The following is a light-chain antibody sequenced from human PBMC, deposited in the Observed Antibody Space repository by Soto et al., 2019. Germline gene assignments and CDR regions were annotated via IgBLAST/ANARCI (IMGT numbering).Light chain of an antibody. CDR2: AAS. J-gene: IGKJ2*01. CDR1: QSISNY. CDR3: QQSYSTPYT. Sequence: DIQMTQSPSSLSASVGDRVTITCRASQSISNYLNWYQQKPGKAPKLLIYAASSLQSGVTSRFSGSGSGTDFTLTISSLQPEDFATYYCQQSYSTPYTFGQGTKLEIK. V-gene: IGKV1-39*01.